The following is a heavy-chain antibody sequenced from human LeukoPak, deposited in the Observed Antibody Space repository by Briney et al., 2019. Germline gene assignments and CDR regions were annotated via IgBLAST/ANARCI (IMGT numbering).Heavy chain of an antibody. Sequence: GGSLRLSCAASGFTFSDYYMSWIRQAPGKGLEWVSYISSSGSTIYYADSVKGRFTISRDNAKNSLYLQMNSLRAEDTAVYYCARDLRAQILSYFDYWGRGTLVTVSS. CDR3: ARDLRAQILSYFDY. CDR1: GFTFSDYY. J-gene: IGHJ4*02. D-gene: IGHD2-8*01. V-gene: IGHV3-11*01. CDR2: ISSSGSTI.